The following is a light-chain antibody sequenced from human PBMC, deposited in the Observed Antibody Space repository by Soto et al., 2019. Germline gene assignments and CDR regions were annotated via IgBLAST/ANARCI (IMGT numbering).Light chain of an antibody. J-gene: IGKJ5*01. V-gene: IGKV4-1*01. CDR1: QSLLYTSNNKNY. Sequence: DIVMSQSPDSVDGPLGVRATINCTSSQSLLYTSNNKNYLTWYQQKPGQPPKLLIYWASTRESGVPDRFSGSGSGTDFTLTISSLQAEEVAVYYCQQYYSAPITFGRGTRLEIK. CDR2: WAS. CDR3: QQYYSAPIT.